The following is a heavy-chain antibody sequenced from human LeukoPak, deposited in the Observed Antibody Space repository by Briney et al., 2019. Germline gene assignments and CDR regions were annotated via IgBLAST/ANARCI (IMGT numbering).Heavy chain of an antibody. CDR3: AREGEGGDFDY. CDR2: ISYDGGIK. V-gene: IGHV3-30-3*01. D-gene: IGHD3-16*01. Sequence: GGSLRLSCAASGFTFSSFPMHWVRQAPGKGLEWVAMISYDGGIKFYADSVKGRFTISRDKPKSTLYVQMNSLRLEDTAIYYCAREGEGGDFDYWGQGTLVTVSS. CDR1: GFTFSSFP. J-gene: IGHJ4*02.